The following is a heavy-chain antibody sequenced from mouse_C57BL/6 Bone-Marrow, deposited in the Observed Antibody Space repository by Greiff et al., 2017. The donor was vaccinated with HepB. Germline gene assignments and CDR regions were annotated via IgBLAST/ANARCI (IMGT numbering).Heavy chain of an antibody. J-gene: IGHJ4*01. CDR2: ISSGSSTI. Sequence: EVQLVESGGGLVKPGGSLKLSCAASGFTFSDYGMHWVRQAPEKGLEWVAYISSGSSTIYYADTVKGRFTISRDNAKNTLCLQMTSLRSEDTAMYYCARMGRGAYAMDYWGQGTSVTVSS. CDR1: GFTFSDYG. D-gene: IGHD4-1*01. V-gene: IGHV5-17*01. CDR3: ARMGRGAYAMDY.